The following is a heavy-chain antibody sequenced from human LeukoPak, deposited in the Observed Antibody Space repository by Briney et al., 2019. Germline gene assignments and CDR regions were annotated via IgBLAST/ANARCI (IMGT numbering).Heavy chain of an antibody. Sequence: PSETLSLTCTVSGGSISSSSYYWGWIRQPPGKGLEWIGSIYYSGSTYYNPSLKSRVTISVDTSKNQISLKLSSATAADTAIYYCARYYTYDYGGHYTYYMDVWGKGTTVTISS. V-gene: IGHV4-39*07. J-gene: IGHJ6*03. CDR1: GGSISSSSYY. CDR3: ARYYTYDYGGHYTYYMDV. D-gene: IGHD3-16*01. CDR2: IYYSGST.